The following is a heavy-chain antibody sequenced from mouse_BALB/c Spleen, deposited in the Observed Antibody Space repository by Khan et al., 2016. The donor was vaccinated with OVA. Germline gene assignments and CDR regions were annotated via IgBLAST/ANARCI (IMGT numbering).Heavy chain of an antibody. CDR1: GYTFSTYW. CDR2: INPSSGYT. V-gene: IGHV1-7*01. CDR3: ARDRIDY. Sequence: QVQLKESGAELAKPGVSVKMSCKASGYTFSTYWIHWVKQRPGQGLEWIGYINPSSGYTYYNQRFNDKATLTADKSSSTAYMQLSSLTSEDSAVYYCARDRIDYWGQGTTLTVSS. J-gene: IGHJ2*01.